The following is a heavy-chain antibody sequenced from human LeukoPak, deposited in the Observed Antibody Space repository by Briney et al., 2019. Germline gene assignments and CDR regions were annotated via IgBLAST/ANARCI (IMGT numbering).Heavy chain of an antibody. CDR2: VYYTGST. Sequence: SETLSLTCSVSGGSISSSNYYWGWIRQPPGKGLEWIGTVYYTGSTYYNPSLKSRVTISVDTSKNQFSLKLSSVTAADTAVYYCARVRTYYYDSSGYYYVGQRVEAFDYWGQGTLVTVSS. J-gene: IGHJ4*02. D-gene: IGHD3-22*01. V-gene: IGHV4-39*07. CDR1: GGSISSSNYY. CDR3: ARVRTYYYDSSGYYYVGQRVEAFDY.